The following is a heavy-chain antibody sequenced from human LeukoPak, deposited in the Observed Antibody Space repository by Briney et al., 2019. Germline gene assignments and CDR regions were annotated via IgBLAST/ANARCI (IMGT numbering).Heavy chain of an antibody. D-gene: IGHD3-22*01. V-gene: IGHV3-30*19. CDR2: ISYDGSNK. Sequence: GGSLRLSCAASGFTFSSYGMHWVRQAPGKGLERVAVISYDGSNKYYADSVKGRFTISRDNSKNTLYLQMNSLRAEDTAVYYCARDLGTMIVAYGMDVWGQGTTVTVSS. CDR3: ARDLGTMIVAYGMDV. J-gene: IGHJ6*02. CDR1: GFTFSSYG.